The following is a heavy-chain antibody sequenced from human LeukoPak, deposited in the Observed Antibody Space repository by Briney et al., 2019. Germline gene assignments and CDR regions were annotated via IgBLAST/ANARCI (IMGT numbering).Heavy chain of an antibody. V-gene: IGHV3-74*01. CDR1: GFTLSNYA. CDR2: INTDGSST. CDR3: ARVSSSSWWALDY. Sequence: PGGSLRLSCAASGFTLSNYAMSWVRQAPGKGLVWVSRINTDGSSTSYADSVKGRFTISRDNAKNTLYLQMNSLRAEDTAVYYCARVSSSSWWALDYWGQGTLVTVSS. D-gene: IGHD6-13*01. J-gene: IGHJ4*02.